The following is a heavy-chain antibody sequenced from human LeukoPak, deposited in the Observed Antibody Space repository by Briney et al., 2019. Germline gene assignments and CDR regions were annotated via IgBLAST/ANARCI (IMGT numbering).Heavy chain of an antibody. V-gene: IGHV3-30*04. CDR2: IPYDESTT. CDR3: ARGPKYSSGWHYFYFGMDV. CDR1: GLFFSAYS. D-gene: IGHD6-19*01. Sequence: PGRSLRLSCAASGLFFSAYSLHWVRQAPGKGLEWVALIPYDESTTFYADSVRGRFTISRDNPKNTLYLQMNDLRPEDTAVYYCARGPKYSSGWHYFYFGMDVWGQGTTVTVSS. J-gene: IGHJ6*02.